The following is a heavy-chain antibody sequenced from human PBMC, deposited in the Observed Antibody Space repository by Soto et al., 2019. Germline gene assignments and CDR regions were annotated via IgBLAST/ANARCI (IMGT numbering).Heavy chain of an antibody. CDR1: GGSISSGGYS. Sequence: SETLSLTCAVSGGSISSGGYSWSWIRQPPGKGLEWIGYIYHSGSTYYSPSLKSRVTISVDRSKNQFSLKLSSVTAADTAVYYCARAPVVPAAIGFDYWGQGTMGTVSS. CDR3: ARAPVVPAAIGFDY. V-gene: IGHV4-30-2*01. D-gene: IGHD2-2*01. CDR2: IYHSGST. J-gene: IGHJ4*02.